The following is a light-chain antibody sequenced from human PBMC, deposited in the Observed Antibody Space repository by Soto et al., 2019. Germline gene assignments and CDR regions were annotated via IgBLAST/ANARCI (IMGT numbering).Light chain of an antibody. CDR2: DAS. CDR1: QSISNY. V-gene: IGKV1-5*01. Sequence: DIQMTQSPSTLSASVGNRVTITCRASQSISNYLAWYQQKPGKAPKLLIYDASSLDSGVPSRFSGSGSGTEFTLTISSLQPDDFVTYYCQQYNGFSVTFGGGTKVENK. CDR3: QQYNGFSVT. J-gene: IGKJ4*01.